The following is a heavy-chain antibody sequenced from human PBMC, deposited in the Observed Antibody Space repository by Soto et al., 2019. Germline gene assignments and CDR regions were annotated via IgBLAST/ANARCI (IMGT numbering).Heavy chain of an antibody. D-gene: IGHD2-2*01. J-gene: IGHJ6*02. CDR3: ARHVPAAGYYYGMDV. V-gene: IGHV1-69*12. Sequence: HVQLVQSGAEVKKPGSSVKVSCKASGGTFSSYSLSWVRQAPGQGLEWMGWIIPICGTANYAQKVQDRVTITAEESTSTAYMELSSLRSEATAVYYCARHVPAAGYYYGMDVWGQGTTVTVSS. CDR2: IIPICGTA. CDR1: GGTFSSYS.